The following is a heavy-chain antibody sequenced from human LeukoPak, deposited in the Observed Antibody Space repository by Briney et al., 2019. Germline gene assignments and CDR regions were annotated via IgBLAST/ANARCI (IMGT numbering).Heavy chain of an antibody. CDR2: IYHSGST. CDR1: GYSIGSGYY. D-gene: IGHD3-10*01. Sequence: SETLSLTCAVSGYSIGSGYYWGWIRQPPGKGLEWIGSIYHSGSTYYNPSLKSRVTISVDTSKNQFSLKLSSVTAADTAVYYCARGSLFLSLWFGELYVYWGQGTLVTVSS. CDR3: ARGSLFLSLWFGELYVY. J-gene: IGHJ4*02. V-gene: IGHV4-38-2*01.